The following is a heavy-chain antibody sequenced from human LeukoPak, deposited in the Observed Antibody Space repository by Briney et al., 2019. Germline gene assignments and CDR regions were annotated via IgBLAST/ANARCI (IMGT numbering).Heavy chain of an antibody. CDR3: ARENGHIYGYAFLDQ. Sequence: GGSLRLSCAASGFTVSSTYMSWVRQAPGKGLEWVSVIESGGRTYYADSVKGRFAISRDSSKNTLYLQMNSLRAEDTAFYFCARENGHIYGYAFLDQWGQGTLVTVSS. CDR2: IESGGRT. J-gene: IGHJ4*02. CDR1: GFTVSSTY. V-gene: IGHV3-53*01. D-gene: IGHD5-18*01.